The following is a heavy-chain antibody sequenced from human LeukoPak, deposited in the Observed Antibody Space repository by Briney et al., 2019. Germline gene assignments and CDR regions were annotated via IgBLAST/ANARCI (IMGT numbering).Heavy chain of an antibody. CDR3: ARDPHVLRFLEWLSLFDY. CDR2: INPNSGGT. CDR1: GYTFTGYY. D-gene: IGHD3-3*01. J-gene: IGHJ4*02. Sequence: ASVKVSCKASGYTFTGYYMHWVRQAPGQGLEWMGWINPNSGGTNYAQKFRGRVTMTRDTSISTAYMELSRLRSDDTAVYHCARDPHVLRFLEWLSLFDYWGQGTLVTVSS. V-gene: IGHV1-2*02.